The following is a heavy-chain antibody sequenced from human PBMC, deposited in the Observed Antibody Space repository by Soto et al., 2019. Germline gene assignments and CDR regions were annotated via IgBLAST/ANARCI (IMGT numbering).Heavy chain of an antibody. CDR3: ARARAAFDY. Sequence: ASVKVSCKASGYTFTSYGISWVRQAPGQGLEWMGWISAYNGNTNYAQKLQGRVTMTTDTSTSKAYMELRSLGSDDTAVYYCARARAAFDYWGQGTLVTVSS. CDR1: GYTFTSYG. J-gene: IGHJ4*02. D-gene: IGHD2-15*01. CDR2: ISAYNGNT. V-gene: IGHV1-18*01.